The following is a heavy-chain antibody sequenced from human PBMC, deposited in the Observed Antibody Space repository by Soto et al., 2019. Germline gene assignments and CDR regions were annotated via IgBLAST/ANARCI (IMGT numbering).Heavy chain of an antibody. V-gene: IGHV3-33*06. J-gene: IGHJ3*02. CDR3: AKDVGSSSWHAIHT. CDR2: SRYDGSNK. D-gene: IGHD6-13*01. Sequence: QVQLVESGGGVVQPGRSLRLSCTASGFIFSDYDMHWVRQAPGKGLEWVAVSRYDGSNKYYEDSVKGRFIISRDNSKNTMYAAMNSLGVEHTAVYYCAKDVGSSSWHAIHTWGQGPMVTVSS. CDR1: GFIFSDYD.